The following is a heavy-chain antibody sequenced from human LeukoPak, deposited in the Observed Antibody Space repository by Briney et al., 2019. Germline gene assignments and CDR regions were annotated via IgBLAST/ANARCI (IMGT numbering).Heavy chain of an antibody. CDR1: GYTFTSYD. J-gene: IGHJ6*03. Sequence: ASVKVSCKASGYTFTSYDINWVRQATGQGLEWMGWMNPNSGNTGYAQKFQGRVTMTRNTSISTAYMELSSLGSEDTAVYYCARGGTSPTYYYYMDVWGKGTTVTVSS. CDR2: MNPNSGNT. V-gene: IGHV1-8*01. D-gene: IGHD2-2*01. CDR3: ARGGTSPTYYYYMDV.